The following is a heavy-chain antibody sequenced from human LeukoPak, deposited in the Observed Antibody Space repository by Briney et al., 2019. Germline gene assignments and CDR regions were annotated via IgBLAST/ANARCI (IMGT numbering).Heavy chain of an antibody. Sequence: GGSLRLSCAASRFTFSSYSMDWVRQAPGKGLEWVSSISSSSSYIYYADSVKGRFTISRDNAKNSLYLQMNSLRAEDTAVYYCARDLVRGVTPYDYWGQGTLVTVSS. J-gene: IGHJ4*02. CDR2: ISSSSSYI. CDR3: ARDLVRGVTPYDY. V-gene: IGHV3-21*01. D-gene: IGHD3-10*01. CDR1: RFTFSSYS.